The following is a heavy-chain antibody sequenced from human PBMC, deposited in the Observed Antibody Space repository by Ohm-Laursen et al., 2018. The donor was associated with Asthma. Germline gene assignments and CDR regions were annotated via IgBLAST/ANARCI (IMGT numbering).Heavy chain of an antibody. J-gene: IGHJ5*02. CDR1: GDSISSGDYY. CDR2: IYHTGNT. V-gene: IGHV4-31*03. D-gene: IGHD2-15*01. Sequence: SDTPSLTCTVSGDSISSGDYYWGWIRQLPGKGLEWIGYIYHTGNTFYTPSLNSRVTMSVDTSKNQFSLRLSSVTAAGTGVYYCARDGDGFCRGGSCYTGIFDPWGPGTLVTVSS. CDR3: ARDGDGFCRGGSCYTGIFDP.